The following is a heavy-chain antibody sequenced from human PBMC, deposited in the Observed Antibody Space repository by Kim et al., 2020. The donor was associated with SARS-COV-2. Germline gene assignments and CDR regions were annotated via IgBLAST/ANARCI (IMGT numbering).Heavy chain of an antibody. CDR2: ISWDGGIT. CDR1: GFSFNDYT. CDR3: AKGFGVVISAWYHFDS. J-gene: IGHJ4*02. D-gene: IGHD2-21*01. Sequence: GGSLRLSCAASGFSFNDYTMHWVRQAPGKGLEWVSLISWDGGITYYADAVKGRFTISRDNSKNSLYLQMDSLGIEDTAFYYCAKGFGVVISAWYHFDSWGQGALVTVSS. V-gene: IGHV3-43*01.